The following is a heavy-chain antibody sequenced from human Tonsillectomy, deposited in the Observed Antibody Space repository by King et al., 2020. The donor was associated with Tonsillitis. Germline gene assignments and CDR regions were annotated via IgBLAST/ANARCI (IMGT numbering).Heavy chain of an antibody. J-gene: IGHJ4*02. CDR1: GGAFSSYA. CDR3: ARDGLAVAGTEY. D-gene: IGHD6-19*01. Sequence: QLVQSGAEVKKPGSSVKVSCKVSGGAFSSYAINWVRQTPGQGPEWMGGIIPIFGTSNYAQSFQGRVTFTADASTSTAYMELTRLKSEDTAMYYCARDGLAVAGTEYWGQGTLVTVSS. V-gene: IGHV1-69*01. CDR2: IIPIFGTS.